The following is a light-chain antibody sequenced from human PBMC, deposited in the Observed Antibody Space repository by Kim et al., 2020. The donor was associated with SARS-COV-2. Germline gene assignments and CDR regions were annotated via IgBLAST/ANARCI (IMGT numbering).Light chain of an antibody. CDR3: QVWVSSNVV. V-gene: IGLV3-1*01. J-gene: IGLJ2*01. Sequence: SYELTQPPSVSVSPGQTASITCSGDDLGDKYACWYQQKPGQSPVLVIYQDIKRPSGIPERFSGSNSGNTATLTISGTQAMDEADYYCQVWVSSNVVFGGGTQLTVL. CDR1: DLGDKY. CDR2: QDI.